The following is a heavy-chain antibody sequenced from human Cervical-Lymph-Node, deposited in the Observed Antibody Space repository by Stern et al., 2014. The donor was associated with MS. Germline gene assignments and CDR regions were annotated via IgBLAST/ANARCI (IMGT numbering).Heavy chain of an antibody. J-gene: IGHJ5*02. Sequence: QLVQSGAEVTKPGSSVKVSCQASGGTFSKFPSSWVRQAPGQGLEWMVGIFPVFGTPTYAQEFRGRVTITADVSTSTVYMELSSLRSDDTAVYYCALSSETSDRWYSLGYDLWGQGTLVTVSS. CDR2: IFPVFGTP. CDR3: ALSSETSDRWYSLGYDL. D-gene: IGHD6-13*01. V-gene: IGHV1-69*01. CDR1: GGTFSKFP.